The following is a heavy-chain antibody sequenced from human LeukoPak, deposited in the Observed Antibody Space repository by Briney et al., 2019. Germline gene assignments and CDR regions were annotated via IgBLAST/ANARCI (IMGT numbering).Heavy chain of an antibody. V-gene: IGHV3-30*04. CDR3: AKDKRELPNDAFDI. CDR2: ISYDGSNI. J-gene: IGHJ3*02. D-gene: IGHD1-26*01. CDR1: GFTFSSYV. Sequence: HPGGSLRLSCAASGFTFSSYVMHWVRQAPGKGLEWVAVISYDGSNIYYSDSVKGRFTISRDNSKNTVYVQMSSLRPEDTAVYYCAKDKRELPNDAFDIWGQGTMVTVSS.